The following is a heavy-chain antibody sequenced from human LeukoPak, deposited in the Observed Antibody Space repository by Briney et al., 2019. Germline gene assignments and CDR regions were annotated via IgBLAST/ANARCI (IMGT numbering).Heavy chain of an antibody. CDR2: TYYRSKWYN. CDR3: ARVRRRFLEWLRLPSVAFDI. Sequence: SQTLSLTCAISGDSVSSNSAAWNWIRQSPSRGLEWLGRTYYRSKWYNDYAVSVKSRITINPDTSKNQFSLQLNSVTPEDTAVYYCARVRRRFLEWLRLPSVAFDIWGQGTMVTVSS. D-gene: IGHD3-3*01. V-gene: IGHV6-1*01. J-gene: IGHJ3*02. CDR1: GDSVSSNSAA.